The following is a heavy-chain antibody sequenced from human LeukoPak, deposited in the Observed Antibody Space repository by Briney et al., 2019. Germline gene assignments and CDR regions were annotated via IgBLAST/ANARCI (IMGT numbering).Heavy chain of an antibody. V-gene: IGHV4-34*01. Sequence: SETLSLTCAVYGGSFGGYYWSWIRQPPGKGLEWIGEINHSGSTNYNPSLKSRVTISVDTSKNQFSLQLNSVTPEDTAVYYCARDSVSYSSSWWNFDYWGQGTLVTVSS. CDR3: ARDSVSYSSSWWNFDY. J-gene: IGHJ4*02. D-gene: IGHD6-13*01. CDR2: INHSGST. CDR1: GGSFGGYY.